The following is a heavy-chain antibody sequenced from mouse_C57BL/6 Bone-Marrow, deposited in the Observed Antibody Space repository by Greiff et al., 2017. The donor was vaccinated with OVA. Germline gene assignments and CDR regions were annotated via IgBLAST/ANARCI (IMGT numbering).Heavy chain of an antibody. CDR2: IYPRSGNT. J-gene: IGHJ3*01. Sequence: QVQLQESGAELARPGASVKLSCKASGYTFTSYGISWVKQRTGQGLEWIGEIYPRSGNTYYNEKFKGKATLTADKSSSTAYMELRSLTSEDSAVYFCARKGWLLPFAYWGQGTLVTVSA. CDR1: GYTFTSYG. V-gene: IGHV1-81*01. D-gene: IGHD2-3*01. CDR3: ARKGWLLPFAY.